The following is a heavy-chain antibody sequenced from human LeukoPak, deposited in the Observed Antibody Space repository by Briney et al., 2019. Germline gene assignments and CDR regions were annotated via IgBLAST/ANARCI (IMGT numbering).Heavy chain of an antibody. V-gene: IGHV4-39*01. CDR1: GGSISSNSYY. Sequence: PSETLSLTCAVSGGSISSNSYYWGWIRQPPGKGLEWIGSMYYSGSTYYNPSLKSRVTISVDTSKNQFSLKLSSVTAADTAVYYCARHRGYYYYYMDVWGKGTTVTISS. CDR3: ARHRGYYYYYMDV. CDR2: MYYSGST. J-gene: IGHJ6*03.